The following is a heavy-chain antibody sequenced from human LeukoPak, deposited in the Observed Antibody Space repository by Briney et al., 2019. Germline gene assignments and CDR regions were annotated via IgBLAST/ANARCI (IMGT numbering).Heavy chain of an antibody. Sequence: SETLSLTCTVSGGSIRSYYWSWIRQPPGKGLEWIGYIYYSGSTNYNPSLKSRVTISVDTSKNQFSLKLSSVTAADTAVYYCARDQGAGHDFDYWGQGTLVTVSS. CDR2: IYYSGST. J-gene: IGHJ4*02. CDR3: ARDQGAGHDFDY. D-gene: IGHD6-19*01. V-gene: IGHV4-59*12. CDR1: GGSIRSYY.